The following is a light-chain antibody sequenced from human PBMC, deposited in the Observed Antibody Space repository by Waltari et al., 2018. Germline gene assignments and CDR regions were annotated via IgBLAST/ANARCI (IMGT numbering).Light chain of an antibody. J-gene: IGLJ3*02. CDR1: NIGSNS. CDR2: YDG. Sequence: SYVLTQPSSVSVAPGKTATITCGGNNIGSNSVHWYQQKPGQAPVLVISYDGDRPSGIPERFSGSNSGITATLTISRVEVGDEADYYCQVWDSSGDGVFGGGTKLTVL. CDR3: QVWDSSGDGV. V-gene: IGLV3-21*04.